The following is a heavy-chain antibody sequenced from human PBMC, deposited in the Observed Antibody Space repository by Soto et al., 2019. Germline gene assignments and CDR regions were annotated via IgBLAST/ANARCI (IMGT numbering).Heavy chain of an antibody. V-gene: IGHV3-48*01. J-gene: IGHJ4*02. CDR3: AKHFDSGCPDY. Sequence: PGESLKISCAASGFIFSSYSMNWVRQAPGKGLEWVSYISTSSSTIYYADSVKGRFTISRDSAKNSLYLQMNNLRAEDTAVYYCAKHFDSGCPDYWGQGTLVTVSS. CDR2: ISTSSSTI. D-gene: IGHD6-19*01. CDR1: GFIFSSYS.